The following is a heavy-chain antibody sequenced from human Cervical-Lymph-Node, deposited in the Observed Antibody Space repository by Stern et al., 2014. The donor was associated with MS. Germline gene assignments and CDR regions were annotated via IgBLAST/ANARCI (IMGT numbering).Heavy chain of an antibody. CDR2: IHHSGTT. V-gene: IGHV4-4*02. D-gene: IGHD5-12*01. Sequence: QLQLQESGPGLVKPSGTLSLTCAVSGDSISSDNWWSWVRQFPGKGLEWIGEIHHSGTTNYNPSLESRLTISIDKSKHQFSLNLRSVTAADTAVYFCSRASLSGYDWFDPWGQGTLVTVSS. J-gene: IGHJ5*02. CDR1: GDSISSDNW. CDR3: SRASLSGYDWFDP.